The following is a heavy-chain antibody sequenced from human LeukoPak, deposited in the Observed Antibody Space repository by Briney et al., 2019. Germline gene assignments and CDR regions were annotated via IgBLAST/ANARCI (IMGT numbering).Heavy chain of an antibody. CDR2: IYHSGST. J-gene: IGHJ4*02. CDR3: ASRSSYFDY. CDR1: GYSISSGYY. Sequence: SETLSLTCAVSGYSISSGYYWGWIRQPPGKGLEWIGSIYHSGSTYYNPSLKSRVTISVDTSKNQFSLKLSSVTAADTTVYYCASRSSYFDYWGQGTLVTVSS. V-gene: IGHV4-38-2*01.